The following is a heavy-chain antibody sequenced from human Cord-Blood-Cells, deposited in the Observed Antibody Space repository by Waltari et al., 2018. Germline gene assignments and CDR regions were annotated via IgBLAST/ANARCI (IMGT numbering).Heavy chain of an antibody. Sequence: EVQLVESGGGLVQPGGSLRLSCAASGFTFSSYEMNWVRQAPGKGLEWVSYISSSGSTIYYADSVKGRFTISRDNAKNSLYRQMNSLRAEDTAVYYCARGGRYGSGSYDYWGQGTLVTVSS. J-gene: IGHJ4*02. CDR2: ISSSGSTI. V-gene: IGHV3-48*03. D-gene: IGHD3-10*01. CDR3: ARGGRYGSGSYDY. CDR1: GFTFSSYE.